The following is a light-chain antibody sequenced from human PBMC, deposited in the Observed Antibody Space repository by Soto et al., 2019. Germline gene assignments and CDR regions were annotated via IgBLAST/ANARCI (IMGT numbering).Light chain of an antibody. CDR1: QSVSRN. CDR3: QQYGDWPPET. CDR2: GAS. V-gene: IGKV3-15*01. J-gene: IGKJ2*01. Sequence: EVVLTQSPATLSVSPGDRATLSCRASQSVSRNLAWYQQKPGQAPRLLIYGASTRATGVPARFSCSGSATEFTLSISSLQSEDVAVYYCQQYGDWPPETFGQGTKLEI.